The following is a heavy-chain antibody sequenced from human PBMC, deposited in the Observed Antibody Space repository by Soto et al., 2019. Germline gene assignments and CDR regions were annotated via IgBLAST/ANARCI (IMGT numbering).Heavy chain of an antibody. D-gene: IGHD3-10*01. Sequence: GGSLRLSCAASGFTFSSYSMNWVRQAPGKGLEWVSSISSSSSYIYYADSVKGRFTISRDNAKNSLYLQMNSLRAEDTAVYYCARGVGPSWSYYNSYFDYWGQGTLVTVSS. CDR1: GFTFSSYS. CDR2: ISSSSSYI. CDR3: ARGVGPSWSYYNSYFDY. V-gene: IGHV3-21*01. J-gene: IGHJ4*02.